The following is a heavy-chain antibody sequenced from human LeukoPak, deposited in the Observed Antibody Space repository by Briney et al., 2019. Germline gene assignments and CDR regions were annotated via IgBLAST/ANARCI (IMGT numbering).Heavy chain of an antibody. CDR2: IYHSGST. CDR1: GGSISSGGYY. CDR3: ASTRGGSGWLFDY. Sequence: SQTLSLTCTVSGGSISSGGYYWSWIRQPPGKGLEWIRYIYHSGSTYYNSSLKSRVTISVDRSKNQFSLKLSSVTAADTAVYYCASTRGGSGWLFDYWGQGTLVTVSS. D-gene: IGHD6-19*01. J-gene: IGHJ4*02. V-gene: IGHV4-30-2*01.